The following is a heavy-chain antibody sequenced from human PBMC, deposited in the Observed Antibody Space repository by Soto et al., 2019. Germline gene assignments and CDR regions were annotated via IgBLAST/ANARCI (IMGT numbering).Heavy chain of an antibody. Sequence: QVQLVQSGAEVKEPGASVKVSCKASGYNFTSYGLNWVRQAPGKGLEWMGGISAYNGNTNYAQKFQGRVTMTTDTSSSTAYMELRRLRSDDTAVYYCARSGSSGYYRYYWGQGTLFTVSA. CDR2: ISAYNGNT. CDR3: ARSGSSGYYRYY. D-gene: IGHD3-22*01. V-gene: IGHV1-18*01. CDR1: GYNFTSYG. J-gene: IGHJ4*02.